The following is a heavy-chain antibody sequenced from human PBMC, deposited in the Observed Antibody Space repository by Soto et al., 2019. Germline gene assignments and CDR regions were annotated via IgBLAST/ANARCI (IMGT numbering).Heavy chain of an antibody. J-gene: IGHJ5*02. Sequence: GASVKVSCKASGYTFTSYGISWVRQAPGQGLEWMGWISAYNGNTNYAQKLQGRVTMTTDTSTSTAYMELRSLRSDDTAVYYCARDRSFVVARVGTFDPWGQGTLVTVSS. D-gene: IGHD2-21*01. CDR3: ARDRSFVVARVGTFDP. CDR1: GYTFTSYG. CDR2: ISAYNGNT. V-gene: IGHV1-18*01.